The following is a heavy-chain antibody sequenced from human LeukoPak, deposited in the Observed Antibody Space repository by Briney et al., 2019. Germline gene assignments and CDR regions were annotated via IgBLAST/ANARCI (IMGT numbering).Heavy chain of an antibody. CDR3: ATTDVHYDILTGYPEYYFDY. CDR2: MCYSGST. CDR1: GGSISSYD. V-gene: IGHV4-59*01. D-gene: IGHD3-9*01. J-gene: IGHJ4*02. Sequence: SETLSLTCTISGGSISSYDWSWIRQPRGKGLEWIAYMCYSGSTNYNPSLKSRVTISVDTSKNQFSLKLSSVTAADTAVYYCATTDVHYDILTGYPEYYFDYWGQGTLVTVSS.